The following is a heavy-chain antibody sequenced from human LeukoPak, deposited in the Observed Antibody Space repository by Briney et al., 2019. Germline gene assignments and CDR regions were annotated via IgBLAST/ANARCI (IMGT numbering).Heavy chain of an antibody. CDR1: GFSLSTSGVG. CDR2: IYWDDDK. D-gene: IGHD3-22*01. CDR3: AHRGSSANYFDY. V-gene: IGHV2-5*02. Sequence: SGPTLVKPTQTLTLTCTFSGFSLSTSGVGVGWIRQPPGKALEWLALIYWDDDKRYSPSLKSRLTITKDTSKNQVVLTMTNTDPVDTATYYCAHRGSSANYFDYWGQGTLVTVSS. J-gene: IGHJ4*02.